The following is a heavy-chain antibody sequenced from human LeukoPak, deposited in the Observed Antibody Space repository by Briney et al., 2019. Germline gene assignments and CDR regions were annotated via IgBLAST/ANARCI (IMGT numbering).Heavy chain of an antibody. V-gene: IGHV3-23*01. CDR2: ISGSGGST. CDR3: AKGVGYDILTGYCDY. J-gene: IGHJ4*02. Sequence: RGSLRLSCAASGFTFSSYGMSWVRQAPGKGLEWVSAISGSGGSTYYADSVKGRFTISRDNSKNTLYLQMSSLRAEDTAVYYCAKGVGYDILTGYCDYWGQGTLVTVSS. D-gene: IGHD3-9*01. CDR1: GFTFSSYG.